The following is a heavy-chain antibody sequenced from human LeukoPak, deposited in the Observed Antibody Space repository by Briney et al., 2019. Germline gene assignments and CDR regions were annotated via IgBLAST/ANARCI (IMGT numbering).Heavy chain of an antibody. Sequence: GGSLRLSCAASGFTFSSYWMHWVRQAPGKGLVWVSRINSDGSSSNYADSVKGRFTISRDNAKNTLYLQMNSLRAEDTAVYYCGRDRGDYYFDYWGQGTLVTVSS. CDR2: INSDGSSS. V-gene: IGHV3-74*01. CDR1: GFTFSSYW. J-gene: IGHJ4*02. CDR3: GRDRGDYYFDY. D-gene: IGHD3-10*01.